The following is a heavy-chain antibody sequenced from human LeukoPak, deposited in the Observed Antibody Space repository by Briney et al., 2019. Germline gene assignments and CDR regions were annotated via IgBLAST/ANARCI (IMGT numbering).Heavy chain of an antibody. J-gene: IGHJ3*02. CDR1: GFTFSSYE. Sequence: GGSLRLSCAASGFTFSSYEMNWVRQAPGKGLEWVSYISSSGSTIYYADSVKGRFTISRDNAKNSLYLQMNSLRAEDTAVYYGARADMGLDIWGQGTMVTVSS. CDR2: ISSSGSTI. CDR3: ARADMGLDI. V-gene: IGHV3-48*03. D-gene: IGHD2-15*01.